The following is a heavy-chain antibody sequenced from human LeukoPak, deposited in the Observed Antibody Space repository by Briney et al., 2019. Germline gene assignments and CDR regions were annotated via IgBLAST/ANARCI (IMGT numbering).Heavy chain of an antibody. CDR1: GFSFSSYW. CDR3: AKDRFRWWELPSSSFDY. J-gene: IGHJ4*02. V-gene: IGHV3-9*01. Sequence: AGGSLRLSCAASGFSFSSYWMHWVRQAPGKGLEWVSGISWNSGSIGYADSVKGRFTISRDNAKNSLYLQMNSLRAEDTALYYCAKDRFRWWELPSSSFDYWGQGTLVTVSS. D-gene: IGHD1-26*01. CDR2: ISWNSGSI.